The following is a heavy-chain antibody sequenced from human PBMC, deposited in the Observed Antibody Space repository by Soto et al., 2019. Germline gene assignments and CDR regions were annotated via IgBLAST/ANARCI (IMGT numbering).Heavy chain of an antibody. J-gene: IGHJ6*02. CDR1: AFTFSNAW. Sequence: PGGSLRLSCAASAFTFSNAWMSWVRQAPGKGLEWVGRIKSKTDGGTTDYAAPEKGRFTISRDDSKNTLYLQMNSLKTEDTAVYYCTTGRHIVVVTAPGGECYYYCMEVWGQGSTV. CDR2: IKSKTDGGTT. V-gene: IGHV3-15*01. D-gene: IGHD2-21*02. CDR3: TTGRHIVVVTAPGGECYYYCMEV.